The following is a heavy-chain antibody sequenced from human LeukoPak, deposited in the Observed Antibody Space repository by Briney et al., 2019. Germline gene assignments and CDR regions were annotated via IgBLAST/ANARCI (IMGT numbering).Heavy chain of an antibody. V-gene: IGHV4-61*01. J-gene: IGHJ3*02. CDR3: ARNQAVASNHGAMDI. D-gene: IGHD6-19*01. Sequence: PSETLSLTCTVSGGSVTSDLTYWSWVRQPPGEGLEWIGYISYTGTTNYNPSLKSRLTMSVDTSKNQFSLKLSSVTAVDTAVYYCARNQAVASNHGAMDIWGQGTMVIVSS. CDR2: ISYTGTT. CDR1: GGSVTSDLTY.